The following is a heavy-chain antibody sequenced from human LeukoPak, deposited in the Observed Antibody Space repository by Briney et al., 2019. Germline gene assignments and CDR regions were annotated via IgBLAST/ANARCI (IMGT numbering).Heavy chain of an antibody. Sequence: GASVKVSCKASGYTFTGYYMHWVRQAPRQGLEWMGWINPNSGDTNFAQKFQGRVTMTRDTSISTAYMELSSLRSDDTAVYYCAREPRNAFDIWGQGTMVTVSS. CDR1: GYTFTGYY. D-gene: IGHD1-14*01. CDR3: AREPRNAFDI. J-gene: IGHJ3*02. V-gene: IGHV1-2*02. CDR2: INPNSGDT.